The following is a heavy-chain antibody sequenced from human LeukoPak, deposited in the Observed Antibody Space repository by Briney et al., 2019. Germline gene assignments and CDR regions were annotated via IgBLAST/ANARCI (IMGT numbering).Heavy chain of an antibody. D-gene: IGHD3-9*01. CDR1: GFTFSDYY. V-gene: IGHV3-11*04. Sequence: KPGGSLRLSCAASGFTFSDYYMSWIRQAPGKGLEWVSYISSSGSTIYYADSVKGRFTISGDNAKNSLYLQMNSLRAEDTAVYYCARDDTHYYDILTGYYKYWGQGTLVTVSS. J-gene: IGHJ4*02. CDR3: ARDDTHYYDILTGYYKY. CDR2: ISSSGSTI.